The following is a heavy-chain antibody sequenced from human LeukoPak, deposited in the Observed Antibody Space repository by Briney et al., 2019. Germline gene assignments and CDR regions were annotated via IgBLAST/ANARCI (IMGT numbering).Heavy chain of an antibody. J-gene: IGHJ5*02. CDR3: ARRDYDSSSNWFDP. CDR2: IYPGDSDT. Sequence: GESLKISCKGSGYSFTSYWIGWVRQMPGKGLEWMGIIYPGDSDTGYSPSFQGQVTISADKYLSTAYLQRSRLKASDTAMYYCARRDYDSSSNWFDPWGQGTLVTVSS. D-gene: IGHD3-22*01. CDR1: GYSFTSYW. V-gene: IGHV5-51*01.